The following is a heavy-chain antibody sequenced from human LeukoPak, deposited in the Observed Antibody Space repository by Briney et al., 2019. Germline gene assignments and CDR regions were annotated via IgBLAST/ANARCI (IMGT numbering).Heavy chain of an antibody. D-gene: IGHD6-19*01. CDR1: GGSISGYY. CDR2: IYYSGGT. J-gene: IGHJ4*02. V-gene: IGHV4-59*08. CDR3: ARLESSYGRYDFDY. Sequence: SETLSLTCTVSGGSISGYYWTWIRQPPGKGLEWVGYIYYSGGTNYNPSLRSRVSISVDTSKSQFSLKLSPVTAADTAVYYCARLESSYGRYDFDYWGRGTLVTVSS.